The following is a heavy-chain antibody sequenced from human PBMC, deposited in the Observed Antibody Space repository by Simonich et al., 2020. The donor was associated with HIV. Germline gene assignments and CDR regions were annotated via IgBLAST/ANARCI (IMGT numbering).Heavy chain of an antibody. J-gene: IGHJ3*01. Sequence: EVQLVESGGGLVKPGGSLRLSCAASGFTFRTYVMSWVRQAPGRGLEVVSSISSSSSYIYYADSLKGRFTISRDNAKDSLYLQMSSLRAEDTAVYYCARLSFGEPYWGQGTMVTVSS. V-gene: IGHV3-21*01. CDR2: ISSSSSYI. D-gene: IGHD3-10*01. CDR1: GFTFRTYV. CDR3: ARLSFGEPY.